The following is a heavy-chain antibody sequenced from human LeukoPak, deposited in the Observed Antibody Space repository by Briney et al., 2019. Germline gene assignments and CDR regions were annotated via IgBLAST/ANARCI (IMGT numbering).Heavy chain of an antibody. CDR2: IYYSGST. CDR1: GGSISSGGYY. D-gene: IGHD1-26*01. J-gene: IGHJ4*02. V-gene: IGHV4-31*03. Sequence: SETLSLTCTVSGGSISSGGYYWSWIRQHPGKGLEWIGYIYYSGSTYYNPSLKSRVTISVDTSKNQFSLKLSSVTAADTAVYYCARLSMYSGSSPTFDYWGQGTLVTVSS. CDR3: ARLSMYSGSSPTFDY.